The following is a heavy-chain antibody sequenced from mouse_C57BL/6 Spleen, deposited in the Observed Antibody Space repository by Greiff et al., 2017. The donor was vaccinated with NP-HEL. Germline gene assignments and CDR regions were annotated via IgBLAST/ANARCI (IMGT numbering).Heavy chain of an antibody. V-gene: IGHV1-55*01. D-gene: IGHD1-1*01. CDR2: IYPGSGST. Sequence: QVQLQQPGAELVKPGASVKMSCKASGYTFTSYWITWVKQRPGQGLEWIGDIYPGSGSTNYNEKFKSKATLTVDTSSRTAYMQLSSLTSEDSAVYYCARSPITTVDAYAMDYWGQGTSVTVSS. CDR1: GYTFTSYW. CDR3: ARSPITTVDAYAMDY. J-gene: IGHJ4*01.